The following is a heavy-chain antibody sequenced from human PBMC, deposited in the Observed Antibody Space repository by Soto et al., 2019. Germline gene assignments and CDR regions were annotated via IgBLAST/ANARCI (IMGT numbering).Heavy chain of an antibody. Sequence: SETLSLTCTVSGGSISSYYWSWIRQPPGKGLEWIGYIYYSGSTNYNPSLKSRVTISVDTSKNQFSLKLSSVTAADTAVYYCAGSIAARNYYYYYMDVWGKGTTVTVSS. D-gene: IGHD6-6*01. CDR2: IYYSGST. CDR1: GGSISSYY. V-gene: IGHV4-59*01. J-gene: IGHJ6*03. CDR3: AGSIAARNYYYYYMDV.